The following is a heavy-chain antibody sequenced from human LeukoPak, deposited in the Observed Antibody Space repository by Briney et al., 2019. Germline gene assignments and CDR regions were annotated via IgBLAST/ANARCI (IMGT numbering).Heavy chain of an antibody. CDR2: ICYSGST. J-gene: IGHJ4*02. V-gene: IGHV4-61*01. Sequence: PSETLSLTCTVSGGSISSSSYYWSWIRQPPGKGLEWIGYICYSGSTNYNPSLKSRVTISVDTSKKQFSLKLSSVTAADTAVYYCAKDKGLIVATIPLDYWGQGTLVTVSS. CDR3: AKDKGLIVATIPLDY. D-gene: IGHD5-12*01. CDR1: GGSISSSSYY.